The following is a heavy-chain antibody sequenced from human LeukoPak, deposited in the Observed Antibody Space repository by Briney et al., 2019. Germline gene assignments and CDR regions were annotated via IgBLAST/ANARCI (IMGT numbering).Heavy chain of an antibody. V-gene: IGHV4-34*01. J-gene: IGHJ4*02. CDR1: GGSFTDYY. CDR3: ASRASKRPLGY. Sequence: PSETLSLTCAVSGGSFTDYYWNWIRQSPGKGLEWIGEINHSGNTEFNPSLESRVTKSVDTSKSQFSLKLCTMTAADTAVYWCASRASKRPLGYGGQGTLVTVSS. CDR2: INHSGNT. D-gene: IGHD3-16*01.